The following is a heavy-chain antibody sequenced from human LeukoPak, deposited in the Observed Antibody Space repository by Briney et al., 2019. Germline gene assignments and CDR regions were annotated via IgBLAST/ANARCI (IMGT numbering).Heavy chain of an antibody. CDR1: GFIFSTYG. V-gene: IGHV3-30*03. D-gene: IGHD3-3*01. CDR2: IAYDGSHK. CDR3: ARDSGSAYYGVDF. Sequence: PGGSLRLSCAASGFIFSTYGLHWVRQAPGKGLEWVAVIAYDGSHKYYADSVKGRITISRDNSKNTLYLQMNSLGAEDTAVYYCARDSGSAYYGVDFWGQGTLVTVSS. J-gene: IGHJ4*02.